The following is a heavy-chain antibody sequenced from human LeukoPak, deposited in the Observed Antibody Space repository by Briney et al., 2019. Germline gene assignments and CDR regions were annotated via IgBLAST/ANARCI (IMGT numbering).Heavy chain of an antibody. J-gene: IGHJ4*02. V-gene: IGHV3-23*01. D-gene: IGHD3-10*01. CDR3: ARGRVITMVRGVLVY. Sequence: GGSLRLSCAASGVTFSSFAMSWVRQAPGKGLEWVSTIRASGGGAFYADSVKGRFTISRDDSKNTLYLQMNSLRAEDTAVYYCARGRVITMVRGVLVYWGQGTLVTVSS. CDR1: GVTFSSFA. CDR2: IRASGGGA.